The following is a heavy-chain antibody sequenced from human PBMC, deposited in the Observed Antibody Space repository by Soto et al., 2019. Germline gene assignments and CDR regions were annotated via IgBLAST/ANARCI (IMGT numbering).Heavy chain of an antibody. V-gene: IGHV1-69*13. Sequence: SVKVSCKASGGTFSSYAISWVRQAPGQGLEWMGGIIPIFGTANYAQKFQGRVTITADESTSTAYMELSSLRSEDTAVYYCGRDNRDGYNLAHKYYFDYWGQGTLVTVSS. CDR3: GRDNRDGYNLAHKYYFDY. J-gene: IGHJ4*02. D-gene: IGHD5-12*01. CDR1: GGTFSSYA. CDR2: IIPIFGTA.